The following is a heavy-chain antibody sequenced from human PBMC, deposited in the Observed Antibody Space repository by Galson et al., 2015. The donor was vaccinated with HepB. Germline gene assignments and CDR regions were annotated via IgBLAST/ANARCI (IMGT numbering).Heavy chain of an antibody. V-gene: IGHV1-18*01. D-gene: IGHD1-7*01. CDR3: ARDSRLELHLNNYYSYGMDV. J-gene: IGHJ6*02. CDR2: VSGYDGSA. CDR1: GYEFNKYG. Sequence: SVKVSCKASGYEFNKYGLSWVRQAPGQGLEWMGWVSGYDGSANYAPKFQDRVTMTTEKSTGTAYMEMRSLRSDDTAVYYCARDSRLELHLNNYYSYGMDVWGQGTAVTVS.